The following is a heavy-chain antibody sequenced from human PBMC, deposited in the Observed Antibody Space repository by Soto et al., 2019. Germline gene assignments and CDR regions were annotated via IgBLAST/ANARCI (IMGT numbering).Heavy chain of an antibody. CDR3: ARARGYDDHPQTFDY. V-gene: IGHV3-33*01. Sequence: GGSLRLSCAASGFTFSSYGMHWVRQAPGKGLEWVAVIWYDGSNKYYADSVKGRFTISRDNSKNTLYLQMNSLRAEDTAVYYCARARGYDDHPQTFDYWGQGTLVTVSS. J-gene: IGHJ4*02. D-gene: IGHD5-12*01. CDR1: GFTFSSYG. CDR2: IWYDGSNK.